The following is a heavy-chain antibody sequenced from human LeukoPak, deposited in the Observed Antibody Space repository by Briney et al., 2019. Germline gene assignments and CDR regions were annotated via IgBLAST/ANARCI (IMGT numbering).Heavy chain of an antibody. Sequence: SETLSLTCTVSSGSISSYYGSWIRQPPGKGLGWIGYIYYSGSTNYNPSLKSRVTISVDTSKNQFSLKLSSVTAADTAVYYCARYDDCSGGSCYPTEAFDIWGQGKMVTVSS. V-gene: IGHV4-59*01. CDR1: SGSISSYY. CDR3: ARYDDCSGGSCYPTEAFDI. D-gene: IGHD2-15*01. J-gene: IGHJ3*02. CDR2: IYYSGST.